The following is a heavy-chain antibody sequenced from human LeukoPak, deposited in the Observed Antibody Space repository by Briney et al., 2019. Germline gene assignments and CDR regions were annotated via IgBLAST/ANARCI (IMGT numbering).Heavy chain of an antibody. CDR2: IYYSGTT. D-gene: IGHD3-22*01. J-gene: IGHJ6*03. V-gene: IGHV4-59*01. CDR3: ARSTSGYYSKHYYFYMDV. Sequence: SETLSLTCSVSGASISSYFWSWIRQPPGKGLEWIGYIYYSGTTNYNPPLKSRIAISLDTSKKQFSLRMRSVTAADTAVYYCARSTSGYYSKHYYFYMDVWGKGTTVTVSS. CDR1: GASISSYF.